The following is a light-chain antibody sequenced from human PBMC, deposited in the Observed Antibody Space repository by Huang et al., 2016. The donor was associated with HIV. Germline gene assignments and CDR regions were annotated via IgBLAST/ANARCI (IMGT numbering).Light chain of an antibody. J-gene: IGKJ5*01. CDR1: QDISNH. CDR3: QQYDNFPPSIT. CDR2: DAS. Sequence: DIQMTQSPSSLSASVGDRITITCQASQDISNHLNWYQQRPGDAPKLLMFDASKLETGVPSRFSGSGSGTHFTFTISSLQPEDFATYYCQQYDNFPPSITFGQGTRLEIK. V-gene: IGKV1-33*01.